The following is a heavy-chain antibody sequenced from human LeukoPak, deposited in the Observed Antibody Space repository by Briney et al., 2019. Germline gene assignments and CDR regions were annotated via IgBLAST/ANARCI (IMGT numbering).Heavy chain of an antibody. CDR1: GGSVRRGSYY. V-gene: IGHV4-61*01. Sequence: SEPLSLPCTVSGGSVRRGSYYWRWVRRPPGKGLEWFGYIYYSGSTNYNSSLKSRVTISVDTSKYQCSLKLSSVTAADTAVYYCARVGTADAFDIWGQGTMVTVS. CDR2: IYYSGST. J-gene: IGHJ3*02. D-gene: IGHD1-1*01. CDR3: ARVGTADAFDI.